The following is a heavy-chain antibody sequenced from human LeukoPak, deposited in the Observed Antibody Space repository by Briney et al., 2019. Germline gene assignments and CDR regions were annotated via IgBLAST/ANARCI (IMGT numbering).Heavy chain of an antibody. J-gene: IGHJ6*03. CDR3: ASGHCSGGSCYPGSYMDV. V-gene: IGHV1-69*05. CDR1: GGTFSSYA. D-gene: IGHD2-15*01. CDR2: IIPIFGTA. Sequence: SVKVSCKASGGTFSSYAISWVRQAPGQGLEWMGGIIPIFGTANYAQKFQGRVTITTDESTSTAYMELSSLRSEDPAVYYCASGHCSGGSCYPGSYMDVWGKGTTVTVPS.